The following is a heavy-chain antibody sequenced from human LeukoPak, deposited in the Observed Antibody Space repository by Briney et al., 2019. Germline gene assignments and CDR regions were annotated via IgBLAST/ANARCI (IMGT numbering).Heavy chain of an antibody. CDR1: GYTFSSYG. CDR2: ISAYNGQT. V-gene: IGHV1-18*01. J-gene: IGHJ5*02. D-gene: IGHD2-2*01. Sequence: ASVKVSCKASGYTFSSYGISWVRQAPGQGLEWMGWISAYNGQTIYAQKLQGRVTTTTDTSTSTAHMELRSLTSDDTAVYYCARDFTPYCSSTSCSWFDPWGQGTLVTVSS. CDR3: ARDFTPYCSSTSCSWFDP.